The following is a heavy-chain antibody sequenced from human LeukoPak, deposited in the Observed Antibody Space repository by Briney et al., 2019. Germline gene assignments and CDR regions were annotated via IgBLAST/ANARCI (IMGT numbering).Heavy chain of an antibody. J-gene: IGHJ4*02. Sequence: ASVKVSCKASGYTFTSYGISWVRQAPGQGLEWMGWISAYNGNTNYAQKLQGRVTMTTDTSTSAAYMELRGLRSDDTAVYYCARGAVRYSSGWYYFDYWGQGTLVTVSS. V-gene: IGHV1-18*01. D-gene: IGHD6-19*01. CDR1: GYTFTSYG. CDR2: ISAYNGNT. CDR3: ARGAVRYSSGWYYFDY.